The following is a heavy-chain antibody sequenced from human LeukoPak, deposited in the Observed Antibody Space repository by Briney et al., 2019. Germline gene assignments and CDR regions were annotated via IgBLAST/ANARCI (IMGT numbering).Heavy chain of an antibody. Sequence: SETLSLTCSVSGSPISSNYWSWIRQPPGKGLEWIGYIYYSGSTNYNPSLKSRVTISVDTSKNQFSLKLRSVTAADTAVYYCARDGHSSGWSAAFDIWGQGTMVTVS. CDR2: IYYSGST. J-gene: IGHJ3*02. V-gene: IGHV4-59*01. D-gene: IGHD6-19*01. CDR3: ARDGHSSGWSAAFDI. CDR1: GSPISSNY.